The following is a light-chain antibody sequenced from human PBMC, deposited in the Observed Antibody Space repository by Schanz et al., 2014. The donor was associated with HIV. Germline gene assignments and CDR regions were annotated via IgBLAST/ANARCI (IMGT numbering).Light chain of an antibody. J-gene: IGKJ5*01. CDR3: QQYGSSPIT. CDR1: QSISNN. V-gene: IGKV3D-15*02. CDR2: DAS. Sequence: EIVMTQSPATLYVSPGEGATLSCRASQSISNNLAWYQHKPGQAPRLLIYDASNRATGIPARFSGSGSGTDFTLTISSLEPEDFAVYYCQQYGSSPITFGQGTRLEIK.